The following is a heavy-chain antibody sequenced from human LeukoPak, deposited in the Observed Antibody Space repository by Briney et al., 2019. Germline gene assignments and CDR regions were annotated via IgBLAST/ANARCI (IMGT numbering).Heavy chain of an antibody. J-gene: IGHJ6*03. V-gene: IGHV4-59*01. CDR1: GGSISSYY. Sequence: SETLSLTCTVSGGSISSYYWSWIRQPPGKGLEWIGYIYYSGSTNYNPSLKSRVTISVDTSKNQFSLKLSSVTAADTAVYYCARVQQLGYYYYYYYMDVWGKGTTVTVSS. CDR3: ARVQQLGYYYYYYYMDV. D-gene: IGHD6-13*01. CDR2: IYYSGST.